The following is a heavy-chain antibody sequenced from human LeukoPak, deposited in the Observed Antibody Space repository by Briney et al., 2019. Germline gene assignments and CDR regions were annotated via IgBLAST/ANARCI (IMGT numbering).Heavy chain of an antibody. V-gene: IGHV3-30*18. J-gene: IGHJ4*02. CDR2: IAYDSSHK. Sequence: GGSLRLSCAASGFTFSYYGMHWVRQAPGKGLEWVAVIAYDSSHKYCADSVKGRFTISRDNSKNTLYLQMNSLRPEDTAVYYCAKDGLERIFEYWGQGTPVTVSA. CDR3: AKDGLERIFEY. CDR1: GFTFSYYG. D-gene: IGHD1-1*01.